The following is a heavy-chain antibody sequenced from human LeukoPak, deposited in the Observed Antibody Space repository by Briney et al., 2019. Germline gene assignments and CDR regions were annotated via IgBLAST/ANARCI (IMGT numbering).Heavy chain of an antibody. V-gene: IGHV3-64D*09. CDR1: GFTLSMYS. Sequence: RGSLRLSCSASGFTLSMYSMHWVRQAPGKGLAYVAAITSKGNNTYYVDSAKGRFTISRDNSKNTLYLQMSSLREEDTAVYYCVKDPSGYYSSGSSLWGQGTPVTVSS. D-gene: IGHD3-10*01. CDR2: ITSKGNNT. CDR3: VKDPSGYYSSGSSL. J-gene: IGHJ4*02.